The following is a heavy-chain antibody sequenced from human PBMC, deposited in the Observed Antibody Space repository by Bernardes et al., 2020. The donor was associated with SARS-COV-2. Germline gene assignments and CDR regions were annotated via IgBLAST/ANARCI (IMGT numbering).Heavy chain of an antibody. D-gene: IGHD3-3*01. CDR1: GGSISSGGYY. CDR2: IYYSGST. J-gene: IGHJ3*02. Sequence: SETLSLTCTVSGGSISSGGYYWSWIRQHPGKGLEWIGYIYYSGSTYYNPSLKSRVTISVDTSKNQFSLKLSSVTAADTAVYYCARGVLRFLESDAFDIWGQGTMVTVSS. CDR3: ARGVLRFLESDAFDI. V-gene: IGHV4-31*03.